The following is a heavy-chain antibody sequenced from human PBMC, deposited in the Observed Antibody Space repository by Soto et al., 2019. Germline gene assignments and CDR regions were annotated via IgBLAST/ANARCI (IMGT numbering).Heavy chain of an antibody. CDR1: GFTVSSNY. J-gene: IGHJ4*02. Sequence: EVQLVESGGGLVQPGGSLRLSCAASGFTVSSNYMSWVRQAPGKGLEWVSVIYSGGSTYYAYSVKGRLTISRDNSKNTLYLQMNRQRANDTAVYYCASDTTRGLHFDYWGQGTLVTVSS. V-gene: IGHV3-66*01. D-gene: IGHD3-16*01. CDR2: IYSGGST. CDR3: ASDTTRGLHFDY.